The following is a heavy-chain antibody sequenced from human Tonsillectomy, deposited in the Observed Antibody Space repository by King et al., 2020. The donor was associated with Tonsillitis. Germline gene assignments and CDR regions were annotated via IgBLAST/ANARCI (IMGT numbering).Heavy chain of an antibody. CDR3: ARVIREHHFGSGISYYYDMDV. V-gene: IGHV3-7*01. CDR1: GFTFSSYW. CDR2: IKQDGSEK. J-gene: IGHJ6*01. Sequence: VQLVESGGGLVQPGGSLRLSCAASGFTFSSYWMSWVRQAPGKGLEWGANIKQDGSEKYYVDSVKGRFTISRDNAKNSLYLQMNSLRAEDTAVYYCARVIREHHFGSGISYYYDMDVWGQGTTVTVSS. D-gene: IGHD3-10*01.